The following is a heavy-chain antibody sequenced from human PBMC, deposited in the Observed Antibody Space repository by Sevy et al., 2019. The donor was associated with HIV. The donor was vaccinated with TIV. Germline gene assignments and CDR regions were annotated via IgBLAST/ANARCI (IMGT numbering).Heavy chain of an antibody. Sequence: ASVKVSCKASGYTFTGYYMHWVRQAPGQGLEWMGWINPNSGGTNYAQKFQGRVTMTRETSIRTAYMELGRLRSDDTAVYYCAGDFDDFWSGYYKGTGAFDIWGQGTMVTVSS. V-gene: IGHV1-2*02. CDR3: AGDFDDFWSGYYKGTGAFDI. CDR1: GYTFTGYY. D-gene: IGHD3-3*01. CDR2: INPNSGGT. J-gene: IGHJ3*02.